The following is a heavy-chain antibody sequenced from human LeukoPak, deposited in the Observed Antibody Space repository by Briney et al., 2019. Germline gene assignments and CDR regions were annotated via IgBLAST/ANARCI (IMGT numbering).Heavy chain of an antibody. Sequence: GGSLRLSCAASGFTFSSYGMHWVRQAPGKGLEWVAVIWYDGSNKYYADSVTGRFTISRDNSKNTLYLQMNSLRAEDTAVYYCARGGSYYYFDYWGQGTLVTVSS. J-gene: IGHJ4*02. CDR3: ARGGSYYYFDY. CDR2: IWYDGSNK. D-gene: IGHD1-26*01. CDR1: GFTFSSYG. V-gene: IGHV3-33*01.